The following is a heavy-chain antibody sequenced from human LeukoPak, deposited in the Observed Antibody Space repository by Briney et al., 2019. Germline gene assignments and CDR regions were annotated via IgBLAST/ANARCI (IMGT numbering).Heavy chain of an antibody. D-gene: IGHD4-17*01. CDR2: ISGSGDRT. CDR3: AKHKENYGDSCLDDY. CDR1: GFTFSSNA. Sequence: GGSLRLSCAASGFTFSSNAMTWVRQAPGKGLEWVSTISGSGDRTDYADSVKGRITISRDNSRNTLYPQMNSLRAEDTAVYYCAKHKENYGDSCLDDYWGQGTLVTVSS. V-gene: IGHV3-23*01. J-gene: IGHJ4*02.